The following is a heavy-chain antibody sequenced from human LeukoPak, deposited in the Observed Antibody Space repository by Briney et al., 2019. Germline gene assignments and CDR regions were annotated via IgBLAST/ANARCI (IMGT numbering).Heavy chain of an antibody. CDR1: GGTFSSYA. V-gene: IGHV1-69*05. J-gene: IGHJ5*02. CDR2: IIPIFGTA. D-gene: IGHD3-22*01. Sequence: GSSVKASCKASGGTFSSYAISWVRQAPGQGLEWMGRIIPIFGTANYAQKFQGRVTITTDESTSTAYMELSSLRSEDTAVYYCASSTVYYYDSSGYYWFDPWGQGTLVTVSS. CDR3: ASSTVYYYDSSGYYWFDP.